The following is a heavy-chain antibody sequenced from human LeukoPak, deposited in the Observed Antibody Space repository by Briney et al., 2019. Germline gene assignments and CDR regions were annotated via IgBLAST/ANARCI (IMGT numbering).Heavy chain of an antibody. Sequence: ASVKVSCKASGYTFTSYYMHWVRQAPGQGLEWMGIINPSGGSTSYAQKFQGRVTMTRDTSTSTVYMELSSLRSEDTAVCYCARGGPITIFGVVNWFDPWGQGTLVTVSS. V-gene: IGHV1-46*01. CDR3: ARGGPITIFGVVNWFDP. J-gene: IGHJ5*02. CDR1: GYTFTSYY. D-gene: IGHD3-3*01. CDR2: INPSGGST.